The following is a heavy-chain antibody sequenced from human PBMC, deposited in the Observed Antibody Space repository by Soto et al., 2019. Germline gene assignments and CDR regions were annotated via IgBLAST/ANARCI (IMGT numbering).Heavy chain of an antibody. V-gene: IGHV4-59*01. Sequence: SETLSLTCTVSGGSISSYYWSWIRQPPGKGLEWIGYIYYSGSTNYNPSLKSRVTISVDTSKNQFSLKLSSVTAADTAVYYCARLVGATRLYYYYYGMDVWGQGTTVTVSS. J-gene: IGHJ6*02. CDR3: ARLVGATRLYYYYYGMDV. CDR2: IYYSGST. D-gene: IGHD1-26*01. CDR1: GGSISSYY.